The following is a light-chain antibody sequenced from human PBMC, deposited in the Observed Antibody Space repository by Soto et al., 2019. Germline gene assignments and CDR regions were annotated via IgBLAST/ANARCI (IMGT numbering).Light chain of an antibody. CDR1: QSISSY. Sequence: DIPMTQSPSTLSASVGDRVTITCXANQSISSYLNWYQQKPGKAPQLLIYAASSLQSGVPSRFSRSGSGTDFTLTISSLQPEDFATYYCQQSYSTPITFGQGTRLEIK. J-gene: IGKJ5*01. V-gene: IGKV1-39*01. CDR2: AAS. CDR3: QQSYSTPIT.